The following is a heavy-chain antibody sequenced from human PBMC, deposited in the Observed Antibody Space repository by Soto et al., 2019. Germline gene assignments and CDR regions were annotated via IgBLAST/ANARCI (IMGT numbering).Heavy chain of an antibody. CDR2: IDPSDSYT. CDR3: ARHQKQQLAPYYYYGMDV. D-gene: IGHD6-13*01. J-gene: IGHJ6*02. V-gene: IGHV5-10-1*03. Sequence: EVQLVQSGAEVKKPGESLRISCKGSGYSFTSYWISWVRQMPGKGLEWMGRIDPSDSYTNYSPSFQGHVTISADKSISTAYLQWSSLKASDTAMYYCARHQKQQLAPYYYYGMDVWGQGTTVTVSS. CDR1: GYSFTSYW.